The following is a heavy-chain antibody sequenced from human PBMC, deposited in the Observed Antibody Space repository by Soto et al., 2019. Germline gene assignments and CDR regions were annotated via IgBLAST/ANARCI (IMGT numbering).Heavy chain of an antibody. CDR2: IKSNTDGGTT. J-gene: IGHJ4*02. CDR3: TTEEVPLWFGKVPARYDY. V-gene: IGHV3-15*01. D-gene: IGHD3-10*01. CDR1: GFHFRSYA. Sequence: GGSLRLSCAASGFHFRSYAMSWVRQAPGKGLEWVGRIKSNTDGGTTDYAAPVKGRFTISRDDSKNTLYLQMNSLKTEDTAVYYCTTEEVPLWFGKVPARYDYWGQGTLVTVSS.